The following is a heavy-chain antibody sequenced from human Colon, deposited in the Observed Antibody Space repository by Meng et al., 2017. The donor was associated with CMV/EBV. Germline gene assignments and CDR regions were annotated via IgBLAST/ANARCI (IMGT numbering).Heavy chain of an antibody. V-gene: IGHV3-48*03. D-gene: IGHD3-22*01. CDR1: GFIFSVFE. CDR3: ALIVVATSTSYPTWFDP. Sequence: GGSLRLSCAASGFIFSVFEMNWVRQAPGKGLEWVSSISGSGATIHYADSVKGRFTISRDNAKNSLYLQMNSLRAEDSAVYYCALIVVATSTSYPTWFDPWGQGTLVTVSS. CDR2: ISGSGATI. J-gene: IGHJ5*02.